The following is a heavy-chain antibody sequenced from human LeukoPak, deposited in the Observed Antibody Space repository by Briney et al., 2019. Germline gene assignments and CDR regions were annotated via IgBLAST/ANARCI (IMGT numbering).Heavy chain of an antibody. CDR3: AKGDTTWELPHAD. Sequence: GGSLRLSCAASGFTFSSYAMHWVRQAPGKGLEWVAVISYDGSNKYYADSVKGRFTISRDESKNTLYLQMNSLRAEDTAVYYCAKGDTTWELPHADWGQGTLVTVSS. CDR1: GFTFSSYA. CDR2: ISYDGSNK. D-gene: IGHD1-26*01. V-gene: IGHV3-30*04. J-gene: IGHJ4*02.